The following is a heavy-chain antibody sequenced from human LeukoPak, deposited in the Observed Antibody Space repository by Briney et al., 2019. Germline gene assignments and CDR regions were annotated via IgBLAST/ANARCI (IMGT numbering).Heavy chain of an antibody. V-gene: IGHV4-59*11. J-gene: IGHJ3*02. CDR1: DGSISRHY. D-gene: IGHD3-22*01. CDR3: ARLLDNDSSGDPDTFDM. CDR2: IYYSGRT. Sequence: TASETLSLTWTVSDGSISRHYWSWIRQPPGKGLEWIGYIYYSGRTKWNPSLQSRVTVSLDTSGNNFSLKLTSVTAADTAVYYCARLLDNDSSGDPDTFDMWGQGTVVTVSS.